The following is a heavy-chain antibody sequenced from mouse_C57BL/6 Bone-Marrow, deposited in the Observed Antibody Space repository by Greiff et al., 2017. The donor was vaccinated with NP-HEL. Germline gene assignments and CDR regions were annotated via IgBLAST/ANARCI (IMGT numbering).Heavy chain of an antibody. CDR3: ASYLLWLRPSYYFDY. V-gene: IGHV1-53*01. CDR2: INPSNGGT. D-gene: IGHD2-2*01. Sequence: QVQLQQPGTELVKPGASVKLSCKASGYTFTSYWMHWVKQRPGQGLEWIGNINPSNGGTNYNEKFKSKATLTVDKSSSTAYMQLSSLTSEDSAVYDCASYLLWLRPSYYFDYWGQGTTLTVSA. J-gene: IGHJ2*01. CDR1: GYTFTSYW.